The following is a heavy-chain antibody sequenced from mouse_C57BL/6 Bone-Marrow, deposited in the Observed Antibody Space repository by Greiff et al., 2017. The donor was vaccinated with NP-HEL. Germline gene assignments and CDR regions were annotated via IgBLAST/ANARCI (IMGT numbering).Heavy chain of an antibody. Sequence: EVMLVESGGGLVQPGGSLKLSCAASGFTFSDYYMYWVRQTPEKRLEWVAYISNGGGSTYYPDTVKGRFTISRDTAKNTLYLQMSRLKSEDTAMYYCARLGGDYYGSSYAMDYWGQGTSVTVSS. CDR3: ARLGGDYYGSSYAMDY. V-gene: IGHV5-12*01. CDR1: GFTFSDYY. CDR2: ISNGGGST. J-gene: IGHJ4*01. D-gene: IGHD1-1*01.